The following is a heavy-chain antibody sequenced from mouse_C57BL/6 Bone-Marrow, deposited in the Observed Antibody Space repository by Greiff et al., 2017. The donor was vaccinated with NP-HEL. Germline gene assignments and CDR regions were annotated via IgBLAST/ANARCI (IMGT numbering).Heavy chain of an antibody. CDR2: IYPGSGNT. Sequence: VQRVESGAELVRPGASVKLSCKASGYTFTDYYINWVKQRPGQGLEWIARIYPGSGNTYYNEKFKGKATLTAEKSSSTAYMQLSSLTSEDSAVYFCARFHYYGSSYVYAMDYWGQGTSVTVSS. J-gene: IGHJ4*01. CDR1: GYTFTDYY. V-gene: IGHV1-76*01. D-gene: IGHD1-1*01. CDR3: ARFHYYGSSYVYAMDY.